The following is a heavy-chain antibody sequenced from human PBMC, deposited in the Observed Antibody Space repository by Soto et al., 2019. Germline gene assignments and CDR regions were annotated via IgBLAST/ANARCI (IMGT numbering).Heavy chain of an antibody. CDR3: ARGSTIVRGAPSWFDP. V-gene: IGHV1-69*02. J-gene: IGHJ5*02. CDR1: GRTFSRYT. Sequence: QVQLVQSGAEVKKPGSSVKVSCKASGRTFSRYTINWVRQATGQGREWMGRIIPIAAIENYTQKFQGRVTITVDKSSSTDYMDLSSLRSDVTAVYYCARGSTIVRGAPSWFDPWGQGTLVTVSS. D-gene: IGHD3-10*01. CDR2: IIPIAAIE.